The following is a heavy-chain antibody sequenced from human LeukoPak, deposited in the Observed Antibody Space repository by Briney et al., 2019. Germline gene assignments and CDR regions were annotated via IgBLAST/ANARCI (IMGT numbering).Heavy chain of an antibody. CDR1: GFTFSSYE. Sequence: GGSLRLSCAASGFTFSSYEMNWVRQAPGKGLEWVSYISTSSSNIYYADSVKGRFTISRDNAVNSLYLQMNSLRAEDTAVYYCASLTERWLQLSGRTDFDYWGQGTLVTVSS. J-gene: IGHJ4*02. V-gene: IGHV3-48*03. CDR2: ISTSSSNI. D-gene: IGHD5-24*01. CDR3: ASLTERWLQLSGRTDFDY.